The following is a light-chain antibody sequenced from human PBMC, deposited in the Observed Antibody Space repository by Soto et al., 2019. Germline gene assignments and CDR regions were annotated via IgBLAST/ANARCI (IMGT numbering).Light chain of an antibody. Sequence: DIHMTQSPSTLSASVGDRVTITCRASQSISSWLAWYQQKTGKAPKILIYKESTLKSGVPSRLSGSGSGTELNLTISRLQPDDFATYYCQNYNSYSEACGQGTKVDI. CDR3: QNYNSYSEA. CDR1: QSISSW. V-gene: IGKV1-5*03. CDR2: KES. J-gene: IGKJ1*01.